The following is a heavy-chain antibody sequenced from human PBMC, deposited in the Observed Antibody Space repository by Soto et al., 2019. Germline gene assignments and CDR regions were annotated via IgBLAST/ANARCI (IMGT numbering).Heavy chain of an antibody. D-gene: IGHD3-10*01. J-gene: IGHJ4*02. CDR1: GGSISSGDYY. Sequence: QVQLQESGPVLVKPSQTLSLTCTVSGGSISSGDYYWSWIRQPPGKGLEWIGYIYYSGSTYYNPSLNSRVTISVDTSKNQFSLKLSSVTAADTAVYYCARVGGFGATTIDYWGQGTLVTVSS. V-gene: IGHV4-30-4*01. CDR2: IYYSGST. CDR3: ARVGGFGATTIDY.